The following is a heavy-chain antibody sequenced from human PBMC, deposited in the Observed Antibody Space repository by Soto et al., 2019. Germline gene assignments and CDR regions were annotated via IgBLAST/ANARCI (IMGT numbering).Heavy chain of an antibody. CDR1: GFTFSSYS. Sequence: LRLSCAASGFTFSSYSMNWVRQAPGKGLEWVSYISSSSSTIYYADSVKGRFTISRDNAKNSLYLQMNSLRDEDTAVYYCARVVVVVVADGNWFDPWGQGTLVTVSS. CDR2: ISSSSSTI. D-gene: IGHD2-15*01. V-gene: IGHV3-48*02. J-gene: IGHJ5*02. CDR3: ARVVVVVVADGNWFDP.